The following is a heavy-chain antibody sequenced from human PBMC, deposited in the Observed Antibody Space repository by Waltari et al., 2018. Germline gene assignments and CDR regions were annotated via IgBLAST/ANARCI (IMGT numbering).Heavy chain of an antibody. Sequence: QVQLVQSGAEVKKPGSSVKVSCKASGGTFSSYAISWVRQAPGQGLEWMGGIIPIFGTANYAQKFQGRVTITADESTITAYMELSSLRSEDTAVYYCARSIIITIFGVVTIAPFDYWGQGTLVTVSS. V-gene: IGHV1-69*12. CDR2: IIPIFGTA. D-gene: IGHD3-3*01. CDR3: ARSIIITIFGVVTIAPFDY. CDR1: GGTFSSYA. J-gene: IGHJ4*02.